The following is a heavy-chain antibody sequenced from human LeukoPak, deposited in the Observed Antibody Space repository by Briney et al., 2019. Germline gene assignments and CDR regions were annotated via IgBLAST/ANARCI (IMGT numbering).Heavy chain of an antibody. Sequence: PGGSLRLSCAASGFTFSSYAMHWVRQAPGKGLEWVAIISDDGSHKYYADSVKGRFTISRDNSKNTLYLQMSSLRAEDTAVYYCANVDAGDYWGQGTLVTVSS. CDR2: ISDDGSHK. CDR1: GFTFSSYA. J-gene: IGHJ4*02. V-gene: IGHV3-30*04. D-gene: IGHD5-12*01. CDR3: ANVDAGDY.